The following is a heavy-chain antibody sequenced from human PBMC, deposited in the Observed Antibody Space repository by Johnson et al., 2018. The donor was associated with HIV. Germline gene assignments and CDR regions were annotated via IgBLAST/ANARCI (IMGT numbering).Heavy chain of an antibody. J-gene: IGHJ3*01. CDR3: VREHRADESFDL. Sequence: VQLVESGGGLVQPGRSLRLSCAASGFSFEEYAMHWVRQVPGKGLEWVSGVSWNSGSIAYADSVKGRFTISRDNAKNSLYLQMNSLTAGDTAVYYCVREHRADESFDLWGQGTMVTVSS. CDR1: GFSFEEYA. V-gene: IGHV3-9*01. D-gene: IGHD1-14*01. CDR2: VSWNSGSI.